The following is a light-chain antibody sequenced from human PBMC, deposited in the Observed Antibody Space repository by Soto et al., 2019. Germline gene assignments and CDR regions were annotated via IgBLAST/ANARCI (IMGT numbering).Light chain of an antibody. J-gene: IGKJ2*01. CDR2: GAS. V-gene: IGKV3-20*01. CDR1: QSVSSSY. Sequence: EIVLTHSPGTLSLSPGERATLSCRASQSVSSSYLAWYQQKPGQAPRLLIYGASSRATGIPDRFSGSGSGTDFTLTISRLEPEDFAVYYCQQYGSSPLGYTFGQGTKLEIK. CDR3: QQYGSSPLGYT.